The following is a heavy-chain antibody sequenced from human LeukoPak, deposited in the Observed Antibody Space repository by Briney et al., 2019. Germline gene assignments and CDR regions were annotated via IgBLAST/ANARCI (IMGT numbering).Heavy chain of an antibody. CDR3: VRHISTNTGYFDS. Sequence: SETLSLTCTVSGGSISSYYWGWIRQPPGKGLEWIGSVYYDGTSYSNPSLKSRVAVFVDTSRDQFSLDLSFVTAADTALYYCVRHISTNTGYFDSCGQGTLVSVS. V-gene: IGHV4-39*01. CDR2: VYYDGTS. CDR1: GGSISSYY. D-gene: IGHD5-24*01. J-gene: IGHJ4*02.